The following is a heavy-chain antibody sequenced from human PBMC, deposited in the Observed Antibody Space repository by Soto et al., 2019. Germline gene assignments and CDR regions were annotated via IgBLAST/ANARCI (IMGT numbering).Heavy chain of an antibody. J-gene: IGHJ4*02. CDR1: GFTFSDYY. CDR3: ARVPAAKVLDY. Sequence: GGSLRLSCAASGFTFSDYYMSWIRQAPGKGLEWVSYISSSGSTIYYADSVKGLFTISRDNAKNSLYLQMNSLRAEDTAVYYCARVPAAKVLDYWGQGTLVTVSS. CDR2: ISSSGSTI. D-gene: IGHD2-2*01. V-gene: IGHV3-11*01.